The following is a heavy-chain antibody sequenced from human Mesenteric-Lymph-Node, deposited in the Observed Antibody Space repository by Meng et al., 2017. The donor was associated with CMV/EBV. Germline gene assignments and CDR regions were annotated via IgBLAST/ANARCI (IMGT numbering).Heavy chain of an antibody. CDR2: IYSGGST. CDR1: GFTVSSNY. Sequence: ETLSLTCAASGFTVSSNYMSWVRQAPGKGLEWVSVIYSGGSTYYADSVKGRFTISRDNSKNTLYLQMNSLRAEDTAVYYCARTWNDAFDIWGQGTMVTVSS. J-gene: IGHJ3*02. CDR3: ARTWNDAFDI. D-gene: IGHD1-1*01. V-gene: IGHV3-66*02.